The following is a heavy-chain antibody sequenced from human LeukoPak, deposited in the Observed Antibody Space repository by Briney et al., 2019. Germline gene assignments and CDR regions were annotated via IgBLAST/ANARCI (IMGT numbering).Heavy chain of an antibody. CDR3: ARHSIAASEPPYGMDV. CDR2: IDPSDSYT. Sequence: GESLKISCKGSGYSFTSYWISWVRQMPGKGLEWMGRIDPSDSYTNYSPSFQGHVTISADKSISTAYLQWSSLKASDTAMYYCARHSIAASEPPYGMDVWGKGTTVTVSS. CDR1: GYSFTSYW. J-gene: IGHJ6*04. D-gene: IGHD6-6*01. V-gene: IGHV5-10-1*01.